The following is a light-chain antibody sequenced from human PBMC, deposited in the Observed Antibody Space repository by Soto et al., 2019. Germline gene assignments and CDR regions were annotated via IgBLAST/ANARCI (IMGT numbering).Light chain of an antibody. Sequence: IQMTQSPSSLSASVGNRVTITCRASQSIRPYLNWYQKKQGKAPNLLIYDAPRLQSGVPSRFSGSGGGTDFTLSISSVQPEDFATYFCQQSYMYPIALGQGTRLEIK. J-gene: IGKJ5*01. CDR1: QSIRPY. CDR2: DAP. V-gene: IGKV1-39*01. CDR3: QQSYMYPIA.